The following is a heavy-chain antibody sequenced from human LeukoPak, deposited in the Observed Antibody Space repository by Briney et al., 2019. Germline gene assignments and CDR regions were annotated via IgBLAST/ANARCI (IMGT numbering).Heavy chain of an antibody. CDR3: ARDPYRDAPDYFDY. D-gene: IGHD1-14*01. Sequence: GGSLRLSCAASGFTFSNYAMHWVRQAPGKGLEWVAVISDDGTFTLYGDSVRGRFTISRDSSKNTLYLQMNSLRPEDTAAYYCARDPYRDAPDYFDYWGQGTLVTVSS. CDR2: ISDDGTFT. CDR1: GFTFSNYA. J-gene: IGHJ4*02. V-gene: IGHV3-30-3*01.